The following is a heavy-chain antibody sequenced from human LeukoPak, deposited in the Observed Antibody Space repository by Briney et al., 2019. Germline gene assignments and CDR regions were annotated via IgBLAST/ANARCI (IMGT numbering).Heavy chain of an antibody. J-gene: IGHJ5*02. V-gene: IGHV1-69*04. D-gene: IGHD6-19*01. Sequence: SVKVSCKASGGTFGSYAISWVRQAPGQGLEWMGRIIPILGIANYAQKFQGRVTITADKSTSTAYMELSSLRSEDTAVYYCARGLLSSGWYNWFDPWGQGTLVTVSS. CDR2: IIPILGIA. CDR3: ARGLLSSGWYNWFDP. CDR1: GGTFGSYA.